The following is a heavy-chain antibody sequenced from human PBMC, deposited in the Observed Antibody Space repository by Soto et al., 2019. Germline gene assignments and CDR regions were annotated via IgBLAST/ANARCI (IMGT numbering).Heavy chain of an antibody. CDR2: IYHSGST. D-gene: IGHD3-22*01. Sequence: SETLSLTCAVSGGCISSSNWWSWVRQPPGKGLEWIGEIYHSGSTNYNPSLRSRVTISVDKSKNQFSLKLSSVTAADTAVYYCARTVVVVHDAFDIWGQGTMVTVSS. CDR1: GGCISSSNW. V-gene: IGHV4-4*02. CDR3: ARTVVVVHDAFDI. J-gene: IGHJ3*02.